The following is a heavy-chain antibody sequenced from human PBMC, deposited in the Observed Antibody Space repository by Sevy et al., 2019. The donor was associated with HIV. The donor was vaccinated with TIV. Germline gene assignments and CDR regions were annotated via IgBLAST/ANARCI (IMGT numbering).Heavy chain of an antibody. CDR3: ARGRPDSVVVPAASTYYYYGIDV. J-gene: IGHJ6*02. CDR2: IIPIFGTA. CDR1: GGTFSSYA. D-gene: IGHD2-2*01. V-gene: IGHV1-69*13. Sequence: ASVKVSCKASGGTFSSYAISWVRQAPGQGLEWMGGIIPIFGTANYAQKFQGRVTLTADESTSTAYMELSSLRFQVTAVYYGARGRPDSVVVPAASTYYYYGIDVWGQGTTVTVSS.